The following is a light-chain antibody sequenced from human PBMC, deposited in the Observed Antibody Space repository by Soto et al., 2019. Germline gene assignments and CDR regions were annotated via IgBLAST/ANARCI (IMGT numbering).Light chain of an antibody. CDR1: SSNIESNT. CDR3: AAWDDILNGDV. CDR2: SNY. Sequence: QSVLTQPPSASGTPGQRVTISCSGSSSNIESNTVTWYQQLPGTAPKLVIYSNYDRPSGVPDRFSGSTSGTSASLVIRGLQAEDEADDYCAAWDDILNGDVFGDGTKLTVL. J-gene: IGLJ2*01. V-gene: IGLV1-44*01.